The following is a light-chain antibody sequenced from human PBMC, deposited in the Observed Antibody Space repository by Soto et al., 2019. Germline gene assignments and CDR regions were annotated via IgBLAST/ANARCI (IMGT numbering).Light chain of an antibody. CDR2: DVS. Sequence: QSVLTQPASVSGSPGQSITISCTGTSSDVGGYNYVSWYQQYPGKAPKLMIYDVSNRPSGVSNRFSGSKSGNTASLSISGLQAEDEADYYCSAYTRNSTVVLGGGTKLPLL. V-gene: IGLV2-14*01. CDR1: SSDVGGYNY. CDR3: SAYTRNSTVV. J-gene: IGLJ2*01.